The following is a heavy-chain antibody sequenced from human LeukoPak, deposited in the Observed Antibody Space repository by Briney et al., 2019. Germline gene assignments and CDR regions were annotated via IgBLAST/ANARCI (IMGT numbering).Heavy chain of an antibody. V-gene: IGHV3-48*03. CDR2: ISSSARTT. Sequence: GGSLRLSCAASGFSLSSYEMTWVRQAPGKGLEWVSSISSSARTTYYADSVKGRFTISRDNAKNSLYLQMNSLRAEDTAVYYCARCSNSYDTGGYYRCPLDYWGQGTLVTVSS. CDR3: ARCSNSYDTGGYYRCPLDY. CDR1: GFSLSSYE. J-gene: IGHJ4*02. D-gene: IGHD3-22*01.